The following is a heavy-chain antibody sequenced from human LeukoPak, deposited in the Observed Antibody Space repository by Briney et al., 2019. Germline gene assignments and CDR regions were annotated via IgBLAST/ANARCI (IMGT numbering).Heavy chain of an antibody. D-gene: IGHD3-3*01. Sequence: SETLSLTCAVYGGSFSGYYWSWIRQPPGKGLEWIGRIYTSGSTNYNPSLKSRVTISVDTSKNQFSLKLSSVTAADTAVYYCARDAYYDFWSGYYPPYYYYYMDVWGKGTTVTVSS. CDR1: GGSFSGYY. CDR2: IYTSGST. J-gene: IGHJ6*03. CDR3: ARDAYYDFWSGYYPPYYYYYMDV. V-gene: IGHV4-59*10.